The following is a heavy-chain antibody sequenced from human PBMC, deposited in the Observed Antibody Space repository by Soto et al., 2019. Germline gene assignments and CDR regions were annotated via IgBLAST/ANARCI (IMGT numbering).Heavy chain of an antibody. CDR3: ARRSRTGRSVYNPTATTDMDA. J-gene: IGHJ6*02. CDR2: INHSGST. D-gene: IGHD3-10*01. V-gene: IGHV4-34*01. CDR1: GGSFSGYY. Sequence: SETLSLTCAVYGGSFSGYYWSWIRQPPGKGLEWIGEINHSGSTNYNPSLKSRVTISVDTSKNQFSLKLSSVTAADTAVYYCARRSRTGRSVYNPTATTDMDARGQ.